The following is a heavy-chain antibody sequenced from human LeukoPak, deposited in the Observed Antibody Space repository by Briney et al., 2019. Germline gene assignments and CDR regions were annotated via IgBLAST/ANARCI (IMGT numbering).Heavy chain of an antibody. CDR2: LNPRSGAT. D-gene: IGHD5-12*01. V-gene: IGHV1-2*02. CDR3: ARDHRRGSTGYDMPAD. J-gene: IGHJ4*02. Sequence: ASVKVSCKASGYTFVDYYLYWVRQAPGQRLEWMGWLNPRSGATNYAQKFQARVTMTRDTPINTAYMELSRLRSDDTAVYYCARDHRRGSTGYDMPADWGQGTLVTVSS. CDR1: GYTFVDYY.